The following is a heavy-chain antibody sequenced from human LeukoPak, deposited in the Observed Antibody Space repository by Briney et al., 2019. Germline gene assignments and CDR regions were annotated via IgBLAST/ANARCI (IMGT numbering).Heavy chain of an antibody. J-gene: IGHJ6*02. CDR3: ARGYGDYGYYYYYGTDV. CDR1: GYTFTGYY. V-gene: IGHV1-2*02. D-gene: IGHD4-17*01. CDR2: INPNSGGT. Sequence: ASVKVSCKASGYTFTGYYMHWVRQAPGQGLEWMGWINPNSGGTNYAQKFQGRVTMTRDTSISTAYMELSRLRSDDTAVYYCARGYGDYGYYYYYGTDVWGQGTTVTVSS.